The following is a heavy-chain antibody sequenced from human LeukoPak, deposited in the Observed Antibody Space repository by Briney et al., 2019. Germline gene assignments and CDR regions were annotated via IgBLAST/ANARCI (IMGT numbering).Heavy chain of an antibody. J-gene: IGHJ6*03. CDR1: GFTFSSYS. V-gene: IGHV3-48*04. CDR3: ASGPDYYYYYMDV. CDR2: VTSSSSTI. Sequence: QAGGSLRLSWAASGFTFSSYSMTWVRQAPGKGLEWVSYVTSSSSTIYYADSVKGRFTISRDNAKNSLYLQMNSLRAEDTAVYYCASGPDYYYYYMDVWGKGTTVSVFS.